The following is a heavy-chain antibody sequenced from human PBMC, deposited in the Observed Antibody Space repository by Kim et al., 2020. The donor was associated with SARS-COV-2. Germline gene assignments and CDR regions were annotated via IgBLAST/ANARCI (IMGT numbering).Heavy chain of an antibody. CDR3: ANPPVGYARYYGMDV. D-gene: IGHD1-1*01. J-gene: IGHJ6*02. Sequence: DAVRGPLTISRDNYKNTLYLQMNSLRAEDTAVYYCANPPVGYARYYGMDVWGQGTTVTVSS. V-gene: IGHV3-23*01.